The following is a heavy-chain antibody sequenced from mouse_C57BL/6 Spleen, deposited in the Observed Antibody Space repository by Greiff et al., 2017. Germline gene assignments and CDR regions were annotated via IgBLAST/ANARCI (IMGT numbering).Heavy chain of an antibody. V-gene: IGHV7-3*01. CDR3: ARYGTTVVARDWYFDV. Sequence: EVMLVESGGGLVQPGGSLSLSCAASGFTFTDYYMSWVRQPPGKALEWLGFIRNKANGYTTAYSASVKGRFTISRDNSQSILYLQMNALRAEDSATYYCARYGTTVVARDWYFDVWGTGTTVTVSS. CDR1: GFTFTDYY. D-gene: IGHD1-1*01. J-gene: IGHJ1*03. CDR2: IRNKANGYTT.